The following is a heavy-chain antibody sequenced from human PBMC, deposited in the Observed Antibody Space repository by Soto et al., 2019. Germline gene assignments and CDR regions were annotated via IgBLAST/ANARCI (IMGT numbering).Heavy chain of an antibody. D-gene: IGHD3-10*01. Sequence: SETLSLTGTVSGGSITSYYWSWSRQPPGKGLEWIGYIYYSGSTNYNPSLKSRVTISVDATKNSYSLKLSAVTEADTVVYYCARELMVRGVNYYYYGMDVWGQGTTVTVSS. J-gene: IGHJ6*02. CDR3: ARELMVRGVNYYYYGMDV. CDR1: GGSITSYY. V-gene: IGHV4-59*01. CDR2: IYYSGST.